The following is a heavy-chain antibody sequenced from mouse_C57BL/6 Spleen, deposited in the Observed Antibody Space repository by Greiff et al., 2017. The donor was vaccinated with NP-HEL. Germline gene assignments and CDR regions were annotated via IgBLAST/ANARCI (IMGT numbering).Heavy chain of an antibody. J-gene: IGHJ2*01. Sequence: EVQLQQSGAELVKPGASVKLSCTASGFNINDYYMHWVKQRTEQGLEWIGRIDPEDGETKYAPEFQGKATITADTSSNTAYLQLSSLTSEDTAVYYCAREGGPIPYGCFFDYWGQGTTLTVSS. D-gene: IGHD2-2*01. CDR3: AREGGPIPYGCFFDY. V-gene: IGHV14-2*01. CDR1: GFNINDYY. CDR2: IDPEDGET.